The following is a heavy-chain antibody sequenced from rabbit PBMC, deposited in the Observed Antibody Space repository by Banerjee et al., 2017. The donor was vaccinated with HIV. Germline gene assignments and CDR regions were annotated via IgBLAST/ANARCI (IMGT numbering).Heavy chain of an antibody. Sequence: QSLEESGGDLVKPGASLTLTCTASGFSFSSSYWICWVRQAPGKGLEWIACIDAGSSDSTYYASWAKGRFTISMASSTTVTLQMTSLTAADTATYFCAKTYTEPSGVYLGFNLWGQGTLVTVS. V-gene: IGHV1S40*01. CDR2: IDAGSSDST. CDR3: AKTYTEPSGVYLGFNL. J-gene: IGHJ4*01. CDR1: GFSFSSSYW. D-gene: IGHD1-1*01.